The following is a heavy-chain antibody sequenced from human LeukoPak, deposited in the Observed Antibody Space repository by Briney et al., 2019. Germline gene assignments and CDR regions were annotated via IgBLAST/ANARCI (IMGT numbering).Heavy chain of an antibody. Sequence: GASVKVSCKASGGPFSSFAISWVRQAPGQGLEWMGGIIPIFGTANYAQKFQGRVTITADESTSTAYMELSSLRSEDTAVYYCARIYLVSGYYYYYYMDVWGKGTTVTVSS. V-gene: IGHV1-69*13. D-gene: IGHD5/OR15-5a*01. CDR1: GGPFSSFA. CDR3: ARIYLVSGYYYYYYMDV. J-gene: IGHJ6*03. CDR2: IIPIFGTA.